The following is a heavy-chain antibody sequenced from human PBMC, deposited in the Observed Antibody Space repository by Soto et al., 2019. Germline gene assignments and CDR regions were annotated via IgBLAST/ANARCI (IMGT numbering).Heavy chain of an antibody. CDR3: ARGVLATIGRPYNNWFDP. V-gene: IGHV1-69*01. CDR2: IIPIFGTA. D-gene: IGHD5-12*01. J-gene: IGHJ5*02. Sequence: QVQLVQSGAEVKKPGSSVKVSCKASGGTFSSYAISWVRQALGQGLEWMGGIIPIFGTANYAQKFQGRVPITADESTSTGYMELRSLRSESTAVYYCARGVLATIGRPYNNWFDPWGQGTLVTVSS. CDR1: GGTFSSYA.